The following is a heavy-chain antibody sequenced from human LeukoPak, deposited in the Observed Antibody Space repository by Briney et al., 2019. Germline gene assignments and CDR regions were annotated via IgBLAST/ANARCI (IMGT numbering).Heavy chain of an antibody. Sequence: PGGSLRLSCAASGFTFSSDWMSWVRQAPGKRLEWVANIKPDGSENYYLDSVKGRFTTSRDNAKNSFYLQMNSLRGEDTAVYFCAKDVALGYWGQGTLVTVSS. D-gene: IGHD3-16*01. CDR1: GFTFSSDW. CDR3: AKDVALGY. J-gene: IGHJ4*02. CDR2: IKPDGSEN. V-gene: IGHV3-7*01.